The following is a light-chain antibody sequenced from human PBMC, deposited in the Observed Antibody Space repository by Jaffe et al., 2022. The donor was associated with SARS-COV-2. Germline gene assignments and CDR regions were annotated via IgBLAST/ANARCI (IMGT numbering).Light chain of an antibody. CDR2: GVT. CDR3: SSYAGSNSVL. CDR1: SSDVGGYNY. J-gene: IGLJ2*01. Sequence: QSALTQPPSASGSPGQSVTISCTGTSSDVGGYNYVSWYQHHPGKAPKIMIYGVTKRPSGVPDRFSGSKSGNTASLTVSGLQAEDEADYYCSSYAGSNSVLFGGGTKLTVL. V-gene: IGLV2-8*01.